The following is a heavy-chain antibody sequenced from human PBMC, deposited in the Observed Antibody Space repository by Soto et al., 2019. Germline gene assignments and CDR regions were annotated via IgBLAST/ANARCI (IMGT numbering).Heavy chain of an antibody. CDR2: IYYSGAA. J-gene: IGHJ5*02. D-gene: IGHD2-21*02. V-gene: IGHV4-31*03. Sequence: QVQLQESGPGLVKPSETLSLTCTVTGGSISSGGDYWSWIRQHPGKGLKWIGYIYYSGAAYYNPPLESRVSISLDTSKNQFSLKLSSVTAADTAMYYCARGRVTVKGWFDPWGQGTLVTVSS. CDR1: GGSISSGGDY. CDR3: ARGRVTVKGWFDP.